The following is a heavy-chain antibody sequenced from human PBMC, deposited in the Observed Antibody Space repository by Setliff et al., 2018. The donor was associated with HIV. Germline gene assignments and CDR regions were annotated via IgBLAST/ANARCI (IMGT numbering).Heavy chain of an antibody. CDR3: ARCIAARPRGSDAFDI. V-gene: IGHV5-51*01. CDR1: GYSFTSYW. CDR2: IYPGDSDT. J-gene: IGHJ3*02. D-gene: IGHD6-6*01. Sequence: PGESLKISCKGSGYSFTSYWIGWVRQMPGKGLEWMGIIYPGDSDTRYSPSFQGQVTISADKSISTAYLQWSSLKASDTATYYCARCIAARPRGSDAFDIWGQGTMVTVSS.